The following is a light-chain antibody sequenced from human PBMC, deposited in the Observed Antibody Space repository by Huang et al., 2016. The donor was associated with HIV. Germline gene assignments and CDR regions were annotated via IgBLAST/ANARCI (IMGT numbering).Light chain of an antibody. Sequence: DIVMTQSPLSLSVTPGEPASISCSSSQSLLRSNGYNYLDWYLQRPGQSPQLLIYLGYNRASGVPDRFRGSGAGTDFTLKISRVEAEDVGVYYCMQALQTPRTFGQGTKVEIK. V-gene: IGKV2-28*01. CDR3: MQALQTPRT. CDR1: QSLLRSNGYNY. CDR2: LGY. J-gene: IGKJ1*01.